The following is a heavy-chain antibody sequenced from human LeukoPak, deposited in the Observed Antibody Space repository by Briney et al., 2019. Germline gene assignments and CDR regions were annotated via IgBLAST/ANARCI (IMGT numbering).Heavy chain of an antibody. D-gene: IGHD3-10*01. CDR1: GFTFSSYS. V-gene: IGHV3-21*01. Sequence: GGSLRLSCAASGFTFSSYSMNWVRQAPGKGLEWVSSISSSSSYIYYADSVKGRFTISRDNAKNSLYLQMNSLRAEDTAVYYCARFHMVQGVIMDYWGQGTLVTVSS. CDR3: ARFHMVQGVIMDY. J-gene: IGHJ4*02. CDR2: ISSSSSYI.